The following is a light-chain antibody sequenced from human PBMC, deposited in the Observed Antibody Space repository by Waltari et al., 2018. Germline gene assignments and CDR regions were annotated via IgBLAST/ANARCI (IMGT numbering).Light chain of an antibody. J-gene: IGKJ1*01. CDR2: GTS. CDR1: QSIGRS. CDR3: QHYVSLPVT. Sequence: SCRANQSIGRSLAWYQQKPGQPPRLLIYGTSNRATGIPDRFSGGGSATDFSLTISRLEPEDVAMYYCQHYVSLPVTFGQGTKVEIK. V-gene: IGKV3-20*01.